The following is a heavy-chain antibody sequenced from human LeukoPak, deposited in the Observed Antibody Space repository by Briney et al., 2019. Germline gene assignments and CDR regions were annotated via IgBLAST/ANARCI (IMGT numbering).Heavy chain of an antibody. V-gene: IGHV1-18*01. CDR3: ARDLGIAVAGTADY. CDR1: GYTFTSYG. D-gene: IGHD6-19*01. Sequence: ASVKVSCKASGYTFTSYGISWVRQAPGQGLEWMGWISAYNGNTNYAQKLQGRVTMTPDTSTSTAYMELRSLRSDDTAVYYCARDLGIAVAGTADYWGQGTLVTVSS. CDR2: ISAYNGNT. J-gene: IGHJ4*02.